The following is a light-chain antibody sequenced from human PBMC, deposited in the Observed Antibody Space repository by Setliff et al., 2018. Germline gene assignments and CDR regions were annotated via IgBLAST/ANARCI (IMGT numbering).Light chain of an antibody. J-gene: IGLJ1*01. CDR2: GNS. CDR1: SSNIGAGYD. CDR3: QSYDSSLSGYV. V-gene: IGLV1-40*01. Sequence: VLTQPPSVSGAPGQRVTISCTGSSSNIGAGYDVHWYQQLPGTAPKLLIYGNSNRPSGVPDRFSGSKSGTSASLAITGLQAEDEADYYCQSYDSSLSGYVFGTGTKVT.